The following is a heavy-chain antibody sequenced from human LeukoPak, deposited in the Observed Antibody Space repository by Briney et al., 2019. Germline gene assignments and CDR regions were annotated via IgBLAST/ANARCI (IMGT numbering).Heavy chain of an antibody. D-gene: IGHD6-19*01. CDR1: GDSISSYY. J-gene: IGHJ4*02. Sequence: PSETLSLTCTVSGDSISSYYWSWIRQPPGKGLECIGYSYHSGSTNYNPSLKSRVTISIDTSKNQFSLKLSSVTVADTAVYYCARVASSGWLFFDNWGQGTLVTVSS. CDR3: ARVASSGWLFFDN. V-gene: IGHV4-59*01. CDR2: SYHSGST.